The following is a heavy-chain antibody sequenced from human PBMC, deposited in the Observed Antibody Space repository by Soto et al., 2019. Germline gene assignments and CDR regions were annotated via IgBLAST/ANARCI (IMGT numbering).Heavy chain of an antibody. CDR2: INSDGSST. CDR3: ARGLRGAYYYGMDV. Sequence: GGSLRLSCAASGFTFSSYWMHWVRQAPGKGLAWVSRINSDGSSTSYADSVKGRFTISRDNAKNTLYLQMNSLRAEDTAVYYCARGLRGAYYYGMDVWGQGTTVTVSS. CDR1: GFTFSSYW. J-gene: IGHJ6*02. D-gene: IGHD3-16*01. V-gene: IGHV3-74*01.